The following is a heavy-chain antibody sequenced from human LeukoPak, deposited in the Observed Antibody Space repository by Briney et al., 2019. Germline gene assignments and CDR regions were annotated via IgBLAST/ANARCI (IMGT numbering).Heavy chain of an antibody. Sequence: SETLSLTCTVSGGSISSYYWSWIRQPPGKGLEWIGYIYYSGSTSYNPSLKSRVTISVDTSKNQFSLKLSSVTAADTAVYYCARRRGLAVAGPSDAFDIWGQGTMVTVSS. CDR2: IYYSGST. CDR1: GGSISSYY. V-gene: IGHV4-59*01. J-gene: IGHJ3*02. CDR3: ARRRGLAVAGPSDAFDI. D-gene: IGHD6-19*01.